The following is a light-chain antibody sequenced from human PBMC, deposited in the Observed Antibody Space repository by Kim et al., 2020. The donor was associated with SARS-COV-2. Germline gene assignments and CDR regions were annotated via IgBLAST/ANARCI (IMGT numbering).Light chain of an antibody. Sequence: APGETARITCGGNNIGSKSVHWYQLRPGQAPVLVIHYDRDRPSGIPERFSGSNSGNTATLTISRVEAGDEADYYCQVWDSSSDHRVFGGGTQLTVL. CDR1: NIGSKS. CDR3: QVWDSSSDHRV. CDR2: YDR. J-gene: IGLJ3*02. V-gene: IGLV3-21*04.